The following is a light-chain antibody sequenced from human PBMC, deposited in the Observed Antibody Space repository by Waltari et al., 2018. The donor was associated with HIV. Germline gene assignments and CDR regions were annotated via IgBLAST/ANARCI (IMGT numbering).Light chain of an antibody. CDR2: DAS. CDR1: QSVTSK. V-gene: IGKV3-15*01. Sequence: EILMTQSPAALSVSPGARATLSCRASQSVTSKLACYQQKPGQAPRLLIYDASTRATGLSARFSGSGSGTEFTLTISSLQSEDFAVYYCQQYSNWPRTFGQGTKVEIK. CDR3: QQYSNWPRT. J-gene: IGKJ1*01.